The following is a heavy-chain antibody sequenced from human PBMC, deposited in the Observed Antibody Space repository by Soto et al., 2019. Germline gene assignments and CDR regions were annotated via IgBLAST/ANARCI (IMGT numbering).Heavy chain of an antibody. CDR2: IYYSGST. J-gene: IGHJ5*02. D-gene: IGHD2-2*01. V-gene: IGHV4-59*01. Sequence: SETLSLTCTVSGGSISSYYWSWIRQPPGKGLEWIGYIYYSGSTNYNPSLKSRVTISVDTSKNQFSLRLSSVTAADTAVYYCARVGSRNWFDPWGQGTLVTVSS. CDR3: ARVGSRNWFDP. CDR1: GGSISSYY.